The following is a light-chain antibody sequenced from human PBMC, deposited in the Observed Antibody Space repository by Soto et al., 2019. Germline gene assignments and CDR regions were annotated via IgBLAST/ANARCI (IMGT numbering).Light chain of an antibody. Sequence: EIVMTQSPATLSMSPGEGATLSCRASQSISSNLAWYQQKPGQAPRLLIYDASTRATGIPARFSGSGSGTEFTLTISSLQSEDFAVYYCQQYNNWPPLTFGGGTKVEIK. CDR2: DAS. CDR1: QSISSN. CDR3: QQYNNWPPLT. J-gene: IGKJ4*01. V-gene: IGKV3-15*01.